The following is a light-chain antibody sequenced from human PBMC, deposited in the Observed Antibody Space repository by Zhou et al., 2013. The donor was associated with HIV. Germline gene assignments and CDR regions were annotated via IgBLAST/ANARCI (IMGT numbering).Light chain of an antibody. CDR3: QQYDNLLT. CDR1: QTIISY. Sequence: DIQMTQSPSSLSASVGDRVTITCRASQTIISYLNWYQQKPGKAPKLLIYAASSLQGGVPSRFSGSGSGTDFTFTITSLQPEDTATYYCQQYDNLLTFGGGTKVEIK. V-gene: IGKV1-33*01. CDR2: AAS. J-gene: IGKJ4*01.